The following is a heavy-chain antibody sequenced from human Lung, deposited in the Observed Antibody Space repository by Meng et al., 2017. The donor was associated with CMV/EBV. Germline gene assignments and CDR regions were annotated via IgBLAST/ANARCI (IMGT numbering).Heavy chain of an antibody. V-gene: IGHV4-39*07. J-gene: IGHJ3*02. CDR3: AKENYDSSGDDAFDI. CDR2: IYYSGST. CDR1: GGSISSSSYY. D-gene: IGHD3-22*01. Sequence: LXCTVSGGSISSSSYYWGWIRQPPGKGLEWIGSIYYSGSTYYNPSLKSRVTISVDTSKNQFSLKLSSVTAADTAVYYCAKENYDSSGDDAFDIWGQGTMVTVS.